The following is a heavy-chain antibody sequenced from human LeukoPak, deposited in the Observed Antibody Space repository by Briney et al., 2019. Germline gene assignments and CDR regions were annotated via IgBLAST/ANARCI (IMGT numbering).Heavy chain of an antibody. V-gene: IGHV4-31*03. Sequence: SETLSLTCTVSGGSISSGGYYWSWIRQHPGKGLEWIGYIYYSGSTYYNPSLKSRVTISVDTSKNQFSLELSSATAADTAVYYCTREEMATLYYFDSWGRGTLVTVSS. CDR3: TREEMATLYYFDS. D-gene: IGHD5-24*01. J-gene: IGHJ4*02. CDR1: GGSISSGGYY. CDR2: IYYSGST.